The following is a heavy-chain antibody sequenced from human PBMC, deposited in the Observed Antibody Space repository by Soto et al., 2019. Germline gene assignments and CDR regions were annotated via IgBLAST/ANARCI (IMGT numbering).Heavy chain of an antibody. V-gene: IGHV4-34*01. CDR1: GGSFSGYY. Sequence: QVQLQQWGAGLLKPSETLSLTCAVYGGSFSGYYWSWIRQPPGKGLEWIGEINHSGSTNYNPSLKSRVTISVDTSKNQFSLKLSSVTAADTAVYYRAVAAPPGYWGQGTLVTVSS. D-gene: IGHD6-6*01. J-gene: IGHJ4*02. CDR2: INHSGST. CDR3: AVAAPPGY.